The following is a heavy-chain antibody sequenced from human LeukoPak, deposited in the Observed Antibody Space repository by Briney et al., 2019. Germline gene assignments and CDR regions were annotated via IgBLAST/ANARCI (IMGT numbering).Heavy chain of an antibody. J-gene: IGHJ5*01. CDR1: GGTFSSYA. D-gene: IGHD5-24*01. Sequence: SVKVSCRAFGGTFSSYAITWVRQAPGQGLEWMGRIIPIFDTANYAQNFQGRVTITTDESTSTAYMELSSLRSEDTAVYYCARGDGYGYNWFDSWGQGTLVTVSS. CDR2: IIPIFDTA. V-gene: IGHV1-69*05. CDR3: ARGDGYGYNWFDS.